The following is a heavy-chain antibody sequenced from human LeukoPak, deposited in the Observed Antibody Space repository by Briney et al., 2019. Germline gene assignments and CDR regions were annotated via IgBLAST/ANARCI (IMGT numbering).Heavy chain of an antibody. CDR1: GFTFSSYA. V-gene: IGHV3-23*01. CDR2: ISGSGGST. Sequence: PGGSLRLSCADSGFTFSSYAMSWVRQAPGKGLEWVSAISGSGGSTYYADSVKGRFTISRDNSKNTLYLQMNSLRAEDTAVYYCALGSTSIIPFDYWGQGTLVTVSS. CDR3: ALGSTSIIPFDY. J-gene: IGHJ4*02. D-gene: IGHD2-2*01.